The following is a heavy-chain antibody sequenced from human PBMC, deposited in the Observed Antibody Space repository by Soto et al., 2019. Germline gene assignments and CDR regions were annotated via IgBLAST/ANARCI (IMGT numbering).Heavy chain of an antibody. CDR2: IYYSGST. V-gene: IGHV4-30-4*01. CDR1: GGSIISGDYY. CDR3: ARVRRKPIFGVFIIPYYFDY. D-gene: IGHD3-3*01. Sequence: SETLSLTCTFSGGSIISGDYYWSWIRQPPGKGLEWIGYIYYSGSTYYNPSLKSRVTISVDTSKNQFSLKLSSVTAADTAVYYCARVRRKPIFGVFIIPYYFDYWGQGTLVTVSS. J-gene: IGHJ4*02.